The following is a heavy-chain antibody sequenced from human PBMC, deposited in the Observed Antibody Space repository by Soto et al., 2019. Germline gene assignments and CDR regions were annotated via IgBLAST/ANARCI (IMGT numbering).Heavy chain of an antibody. Sequence: PSETLSLTCSVSGGSINISSYFWGCVRQPPGKGLEWIGSIYYSGSTYYNPSLRSRVTISVDTSKNQFSLKLSSVTAADTAVFYCARHYSSGSRNWFDPWGQGTLVTVSS. CDR2: IYYSGST. J-gene: IGHJ5*02. D-gene: IGHD6-19*01. CDR3: ARHYSSGSRNWFDP. CDR1: GGSINISSYF. V-gene: IGHV4-39*01.